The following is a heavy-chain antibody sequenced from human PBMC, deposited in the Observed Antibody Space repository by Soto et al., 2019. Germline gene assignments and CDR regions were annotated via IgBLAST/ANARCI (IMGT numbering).Heavy chain of an antibody. CDR2: INHSGST. V-gene: IGHV4-34*01. Sequence: SETLSLTCAVYGGSFSGYYWSWIRQPPGKGLEWIGEINHSGSTNYNPSLKSRVTISVDTSKNQFSLKLSSVTAADTAVYYCARISYYYGSGKAVYWGQGTLVTVSS. J-gene: IGHJ4*02. D-gene: IGHD3-10*01. CDR3: ARISYYYGSGKAVY. CDR1: GGSFSGYY.